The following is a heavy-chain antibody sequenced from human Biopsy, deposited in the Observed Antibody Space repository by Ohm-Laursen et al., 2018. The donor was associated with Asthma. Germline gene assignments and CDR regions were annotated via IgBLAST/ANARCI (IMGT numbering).Heavy chain of an antibody. CDR2: IYKSGQV. CDR1: GGSISSNFYY. CDR3: VRGSSSWHHGPFHYYYGLDV. V-gene: IGHV4-39*01. Sequence: GTLSLTCTVSGGSISSNFYYWGWIRQPPGKGLEWIGNIYKSGQVYYNLSLKSRVTISVDTSKNQFSLQLRSVTAADTAVYYCVRGSSSWHHGPFHYYYGLDVWGQGTTATVSS. D-gene: IGHD6-13*01. J-gene: IGHJ6*02.